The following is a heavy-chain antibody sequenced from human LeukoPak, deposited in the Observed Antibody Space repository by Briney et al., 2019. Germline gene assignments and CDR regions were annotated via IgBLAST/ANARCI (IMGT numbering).Heavy chain of an antibody. Sequence: ASVKVSCKASGYTFGSYDINWVRKATGQGLEWMGWMNPGSGNTGYAQRFQGRVTMTRHTSTNTAYMELSGLRSGDTAIYYCARLSETAAYYYTSGYYFLGYWDQGTLVTVDS. CDR1: GYTFGSYD. CDR3: ARLSETAAYYYTSGYYFLGY. D-gene: IGHD3-22*01. V-gene: IGHV1-8*02. J-gene: IGHJ4*02. CDR2: MNPGSGNT.